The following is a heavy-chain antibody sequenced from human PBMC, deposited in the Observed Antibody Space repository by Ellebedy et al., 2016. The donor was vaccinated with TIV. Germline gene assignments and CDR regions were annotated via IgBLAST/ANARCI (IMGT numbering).Heavy chain of an antibody. V-gene: IGHV3-30-3*01. D-gene: IGHD3-22*01. CDR2: VSHDGSKK. J-gene: IGHJ4*02. CDR3: VGGKYDSRL. CDR1: GFPFSDYT. Sequence: GESLKISCAASGFPFSDYTVHWVRQAPGKGLEWVSVVSHDGSKKYYADSVKGRFTISRDNAKNSLYLQMTSLRAEDTAVYYCVGGKYDSRLWGQGTLVTVSS.